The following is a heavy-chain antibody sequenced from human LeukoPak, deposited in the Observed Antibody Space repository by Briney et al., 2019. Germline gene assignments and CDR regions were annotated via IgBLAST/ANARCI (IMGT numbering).Heavy chain of an antibody. V-gene: IGHV3-23*01. J-gene: IGHJ4*02. D-gene: IGHD6-19*01. CDR2: ISGSGGST. CDR3: AKGVIAVAGPNYFDY. Sequence: GGSLRLSCAASGFTFSSYAMSWVRQAPGKGLEWVSAISGSGGSTYYADSVKGRFTISRDNSKNTLYMQMNSLRAEDTAVYYCAKGVIAVAGPNYFDYWGQGTLVTVSS. CDR1: GFTFSSYA.